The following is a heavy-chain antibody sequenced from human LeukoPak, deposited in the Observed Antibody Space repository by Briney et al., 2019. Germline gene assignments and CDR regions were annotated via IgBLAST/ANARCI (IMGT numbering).Heavy chain of an antibody. CDR1: GYSFNNYW. CDR3: SVGATTSRFNF. Sequence: GESLKISCKGSGYSFNNYWIGWVRQKPGKGLEWMGIIYPGDSVTRYSPSFQGQVTISADKSIRTAYLQWSSLKASDTAMYYCSVGATTSRFNFWGQGTLVTVSS. J-gene: IGHJ4*02. CDR2: IYPGDSVT. V-gene: IGHV5-51*01. D-gene: IGHD1-26*01.